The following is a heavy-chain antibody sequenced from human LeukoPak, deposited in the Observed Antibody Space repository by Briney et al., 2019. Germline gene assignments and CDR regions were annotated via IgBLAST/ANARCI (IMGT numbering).Heavy chain of an antibody. J-gene: IGHJ6*02. V-gene: IGHV3-23*01. Sequence: PGGSLRLSCAASGFTFSSYAMSWVRQAPGKGLEWVSAISGSGGSTYYADSVKGRFTISRDNSKNTLYLQMNSLRAEDTAVYYCAKVEEKVAVFYYYGMDVWGQGTTVTVSS. CDR3: AKVEEKVAVFYYYGMDV. CDR1: GFTFSSYA. CDR2: ISGSGGST. D-gene: IGHD6-19*01.